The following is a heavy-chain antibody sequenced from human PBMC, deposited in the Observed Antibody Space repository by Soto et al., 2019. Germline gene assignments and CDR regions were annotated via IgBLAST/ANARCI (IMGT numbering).Heavy chain of an antibody. CDR3: AIITMVRGVLITWDY. CDR1: CYTFSSFG. J-gene: IGHJ4*02. CDR2: ISAYNGNT. D-gene: IGHD3-10*01. Sequence: APGKVSSKASCYTFSSFGIRWGGQAPGQGLEWMGWISAYNGNTNYAQKLQGRVTMTTDTSTSTAYMELRSLRSDDTAVYYCAIITMVRGVLITWDYWGQGTLVTVFS. V-gene: IGHV1-18*01.